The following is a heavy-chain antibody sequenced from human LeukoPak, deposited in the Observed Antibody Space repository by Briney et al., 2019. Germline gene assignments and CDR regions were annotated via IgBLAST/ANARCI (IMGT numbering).Heavy chain of an antibody. J-gene: IGHJ4*02. CDR2: FKTKYNQV. Sequence: PGESLRLSCVASGFTFSDYAMSWVRQAPGKGLEWVSTFKTKYNQVYYAESARGRFAITTDNSKNTVYLQMNSLRAEDTALYYCARSVPDYTRFDYWGQGALVTVSS. D-gene: IGHD4-11*01. CDR1: GFTFSDYA. V-gene: IGHV3-23*05. CDR3: ARSVPDYTRFDY.